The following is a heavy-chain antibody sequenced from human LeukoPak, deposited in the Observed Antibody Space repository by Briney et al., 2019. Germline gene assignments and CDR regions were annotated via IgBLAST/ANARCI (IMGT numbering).Heavy chain of an antibody. V-gene: IGHV4-59*12. CDR1: GGSISSYY. D-gene: IGHD2-15*01. Sequence: SETLSLTCTVSGGSISSYYWSWIRQPPGKGLEWIGYIYYSGSTNYNPSLKSRVTMSVDTSKNQFSLKLSSVTAADTAVYYCARDGSSGGSCFFDYWGQGTLVTVSS. CDR3: ARDGSSGGSCFFDY. CDR2: IYYSGST. J-gene: IGHJ4*02.